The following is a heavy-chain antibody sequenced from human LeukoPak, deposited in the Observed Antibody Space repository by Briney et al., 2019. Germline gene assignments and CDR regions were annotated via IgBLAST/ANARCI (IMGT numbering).Heavy chain of an antibody. V-gene: IGHV3-23*01. CDR2: ISGSGVTT. D-gene: IGHD6-13*01. Sequence: GGSLRLSCVASGFTFSSYAMSWVRQAPGKGLEWVSAISGSGVTTHYAGSVKGRFSISRDNSKNTLYLQMNSLRAEDTAVYYCAKDWAAAAGTFDYWGQGTLVTVSP. CDR1: GFTFSSYA. J-gene: IGHJ4*02. CDR3: AKDWAAAAGTFDY.